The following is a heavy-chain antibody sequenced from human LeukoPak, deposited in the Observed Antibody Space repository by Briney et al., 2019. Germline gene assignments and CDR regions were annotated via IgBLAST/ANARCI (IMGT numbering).Heavy chain of an antibody. CDR1: GGSITNFY. Sequence: SETLSRTCTVCGGSITNFYGGWIRQSPGKGLELIGYIYYSGTANYSPSLKSRVSISVDTSKKQFSLKLSSVTAADTAVYYCARSPGGGFDIWGQGTVVTVSS. D-gene: IGHD2-15*01. V-gene: IGHV4-59*01. CDR3: ARSPGGGFDI. J-gene: IGHJ3*02. CDR2: IYYSGTA.